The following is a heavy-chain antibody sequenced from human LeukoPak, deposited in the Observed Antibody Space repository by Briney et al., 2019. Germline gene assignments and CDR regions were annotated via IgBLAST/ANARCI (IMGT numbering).Heavy chain of an antibody. CDR2: ISYDGSNK. CDR3: AKDQTALVKKPSPDY. CDR1: GFTFSSYS. J-gene: IGHJ4*02. V-gene: IGHV3-30*18. D-gene: IGHD5-18*01. Sequence: GGSLRPSCAASGFTFSSYSMNWVRQAPGKGLEWVAVISYDGSNKYYADSVKGRFTISRDNSKNTLYVQMNSLRAEDTAVYYCAKDQTALVKKPSPDYWGQGTLVTVSS.